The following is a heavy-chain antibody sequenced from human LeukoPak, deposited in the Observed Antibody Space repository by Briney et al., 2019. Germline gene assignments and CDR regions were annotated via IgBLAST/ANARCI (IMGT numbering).Heavy chain of an antibody. V-gene: IGHV3-11*04. CDR3: ARDNVLDRSPYYYYYYMDV. CDR2: ISSSGSTI. J-gene: IGHJ6*03. Sequence: GGSLRLSCAASGFTFSDYYMSWIRQAPGKGLEWVSYISSSGSTIYYADSVKGRFTISRDNAKNSLYLQMNSLRAEDTAVYYCARDNVLDRSPYYYYYYMDVWGKGTTVTVSS. D-gene: IGHD1-14*01. CDR1: GFTFSDYY.